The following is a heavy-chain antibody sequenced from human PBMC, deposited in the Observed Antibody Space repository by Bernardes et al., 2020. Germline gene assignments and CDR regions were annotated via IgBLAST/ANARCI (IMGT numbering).Heavy chain of an antibody. CDR2: IRWDGGAT. D-gene: IGHD5-12*01. CDR1: GFTFDDYT. Sequence: GGSLRLSCAASGFTFDDYTMHWVRQAPGKGLEWVSLIRWDGGATYYADSVKGRFTISRDNNKNSLYLQMDSLRTEDTALYYCAKGGEATNYFDYWGQGTLVTVSS. V-gene: IGHV3-43*01. J-gene: IGHJ4*02. CDR3: AKGGEATNYFDY.